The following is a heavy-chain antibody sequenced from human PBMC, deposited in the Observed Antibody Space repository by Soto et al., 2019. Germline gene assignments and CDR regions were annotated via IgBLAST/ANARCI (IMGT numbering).Heavy chain of an antibody. CDR3: AKDMEMTGSCTNGLCWTLDY. J-gene: IGHJ4*02. CDR2: ISGSGVST. CDR1: GFTFSSYA. Sequence: PGGSLRLSCAASGFTFSSYAMSWVRQAPGKGLEWVSVISGSGVSTYYADSVKGRFTISRDKSKNTLYLQMNSLRAEDTAVYFCAKDMEMTGSCTNGLCWTLDYWGPGTLVTVYS. V-gene: IGHV3-23*01. D-gene: IGHD2-8*01.